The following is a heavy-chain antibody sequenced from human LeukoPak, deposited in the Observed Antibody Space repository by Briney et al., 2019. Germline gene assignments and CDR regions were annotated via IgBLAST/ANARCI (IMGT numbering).Heavy chain of an antibody. V-gene: IGHV3-7*01. J-gene: IGHJ4*02. Sequence: PGGSLRLSCAASGFTFSSYWMSWVRQAPGKGLEWVANIKQDGSEKYYVDSVKGRFTISRDNAKNSLYLQMNSLRAEDTAVYYCARDFKAVARWDFDYWGQGNLVTVSS. CDR2: IKQDGSEK. CDR1: GFTFSSYW. D-gene: IGHD6-19*01. CDR3: ARDFKAVARWDFDY.